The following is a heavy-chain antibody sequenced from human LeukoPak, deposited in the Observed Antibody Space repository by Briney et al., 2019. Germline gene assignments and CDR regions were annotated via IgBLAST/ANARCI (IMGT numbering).Heavy chain of an antibody. CDR1: GYTFTSYD. CDR2: MNPNSGNT. Sequence: ASVKVSCKASGYTFTSYDINWVRQATGQGLEWMGWMNPNSGNTGYAQKFQGRVTMTRNTSISTAYMELSSLRSEDTAVYYCARVTIKSYYFDYWGQGTLVTVSS. D-gene: IGHD3-3*01. V-gene: IGHV1-8*01. CDR3: ARVTIKSYYFDY. J-gene: IGHJ4*02.